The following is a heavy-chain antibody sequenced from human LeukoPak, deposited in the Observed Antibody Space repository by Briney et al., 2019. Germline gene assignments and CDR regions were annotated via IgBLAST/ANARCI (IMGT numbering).Heavy chain of an antibody. CDR3: ARDNPSGGSSGWTGLDY. CDR2: IKQDGSEK. J-gene: IGHJ4*02. Sequence: GGSLRLSCEASGFTSRNYWMSWVRQAPGKGLEWVANIKQDGSEKYYVDSVKGRFTISRDNSKNTLYLEMKSLRAEDTAVYYCARDNPSGGSSGWTGLDYWGQGTLVTVSS. CDR1: GFTSRNYW. V-gene: IGHV3-7*01. D-gene: IGHD6-19*01.